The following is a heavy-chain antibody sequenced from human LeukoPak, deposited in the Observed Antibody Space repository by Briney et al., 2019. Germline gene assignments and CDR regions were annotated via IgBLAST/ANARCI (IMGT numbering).Heavy chain of an antibody. Sequence: PGGSLRLSCAASGFTFSSYWMSWVRQAPGKGLEWVANIKQDGSEKYYVDSVKGRFTISRDNAKNSLYLQMNSLRAEDTAVYYCARSLTNYDFWSGYYAYYFDYWGQGTLVTVSS. V-gene: IGHV3-7*01. CDR2: IKQDGSEK. CDR1: GFTFSSYW. J-gene: IGHJ4*02. CDR3: ARSLTNYDFWSGYYAYYFDY. D-gene: IGHD3-3*01.